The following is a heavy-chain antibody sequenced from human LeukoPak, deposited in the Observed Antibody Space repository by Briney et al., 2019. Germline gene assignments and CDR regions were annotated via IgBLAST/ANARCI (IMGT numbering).Heavy chain of an antibody. D-gene: IGHD1-26*01. J-gene: IGHJ4*02. Sequence: GGSLRLSCAASGFIVSSNYMSWVRQAPGKGLEWVSVIYSGGSTYYADSVKGRFTISRDNSKNTLYLQMNSLRAEDTAVYYCARGRSGSYYFWGQGTLVTVSS. V-gene: IGHV3-53*01. CDR3: ARGRSGSYYF. CDR1: GFIVSSNY. CDR2: IYSGGST.